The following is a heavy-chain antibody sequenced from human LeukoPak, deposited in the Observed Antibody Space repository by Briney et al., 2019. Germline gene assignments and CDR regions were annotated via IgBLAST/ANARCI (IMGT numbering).Heavy chain of an antibody. CDR3: ARTQLPSKRNSPFDY. J-gene: IGHJ4*02. D-gene: IGHD1-26*01. CDR1: AFVFSGHW. V-gene: IGHV3-7*03. CDR2: IKEDGSER. Sequence: GGSLRLSCEGSAFVFSGHWMNWVRQTPGKGLEWVASIKEDGSERQYVDSVKGRFSISRDNTKGSLFLQLNSLRAEDTAVYYCARTQLPSKRNSPFDYWGQGTLVTVSS.